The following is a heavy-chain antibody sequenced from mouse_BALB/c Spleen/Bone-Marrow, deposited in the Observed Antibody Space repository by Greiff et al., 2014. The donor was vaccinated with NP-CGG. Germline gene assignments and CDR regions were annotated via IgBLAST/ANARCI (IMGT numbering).Heavy chain of an antibody. CDR3: AGAYYRYAMDY. CDR1: GFSLTSYG. Sequence: VQLQQSGPGLVQPSQSLSITCTVSGFSLTSYGVHWVRQPPGKGLEWLGVIWSGGNTDYNATFISRLSISKDNFKSQVFFKMNSLQADDTAIYYCAGAYYRYAMDYWGQGTSVTVSS. D-gene: IGHD2-14*01. CDR2: IWSGGNT. J-gene: IGHJ4*01. V-gene: IGHV2-4*02.